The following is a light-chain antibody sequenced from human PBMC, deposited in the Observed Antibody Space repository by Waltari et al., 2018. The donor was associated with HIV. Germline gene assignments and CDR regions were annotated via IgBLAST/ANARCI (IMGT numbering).Light chain of an antibody. J-gene: IGKJ1*01. V-gene: IGKV1-27*01. CDR2: AAS. Sequence: DIQMTQYPPSLSASVGDPVTNTCRASQAIGSYLAWYQHKPGSPPTLLIYAASTLQAGVPSRFVGSGSETNFSLVISALQPEDSATYYCQKYNNVPQVFGQGTKVEV. CDR1: QAIGSY. CDR3: QKYNNVPQV.